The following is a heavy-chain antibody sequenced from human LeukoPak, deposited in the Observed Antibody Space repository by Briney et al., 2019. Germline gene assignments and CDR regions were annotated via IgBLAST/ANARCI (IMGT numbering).Heavy chain of an antibody. CDR2: IYYSGST. CDR1: GGSISSYY. Sequence: SETLSLTCTVSGGSISSYYWSWLRQPPGKGLGWIGYIYYSGSTNYNPSLKSRVTISVDTSKNQFSLKLSSVTAADTAVYYCARVSIGGSYYWFDPWGQGTLVTVSS. V-gene: IGHV4-59*01. D-gene: IGHD1-26*01. CDR3: ARVSIGGSYYWFDP. J-gene: IGHJ5*02.